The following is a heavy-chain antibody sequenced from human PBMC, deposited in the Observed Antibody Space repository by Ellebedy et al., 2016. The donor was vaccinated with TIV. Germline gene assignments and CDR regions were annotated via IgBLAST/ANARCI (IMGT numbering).Heavy chain of an antibody. CDR1: GGSISSSSYY. D-gene: IGHD1-26*01. CDR3: ARDWWELLDSGGGDAFDI. CDR2: IYYSGST. Sequence: SETLSLTCTVSGGSISSSSYYWGWIRQPPGKGLEWIGSIYYSGSTYYNPSLKSRVTISVDTSKNQFSLKLSSVTAADTAVYYCARDWWELLDSGGGDAFDIWGQGTMVTVSS. J-gene: IGHJ3*02. V-gene: IGHV4-39*02.